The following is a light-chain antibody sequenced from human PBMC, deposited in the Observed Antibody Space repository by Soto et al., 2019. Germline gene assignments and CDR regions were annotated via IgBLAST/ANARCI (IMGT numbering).Light chain of an antibody. CDR2: EVS. CDR3: SSYAGSNNFV. CDR1: SSDVAAYDF. Sequence: LTQPPSASGSPGQSVTISCTGTSSDVAAYDFVSWYQQHPGKAPKLMIYEVSKRPSGVPDRFSGSKSGDTASLTVSGLQADDEADYYCSSYAGSNNFVFGTGTKVTVL. J-gene: IGLJ1*01. V-gene: IGLV2-8*01.